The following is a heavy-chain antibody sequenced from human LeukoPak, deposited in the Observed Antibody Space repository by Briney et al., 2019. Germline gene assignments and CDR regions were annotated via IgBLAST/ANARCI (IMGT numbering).Heavy chain of an antibody. CDR2: IYYSGST. D-gene: IGHD5-18*01. Sequence: SETLSLTCTVSGGSISSGTYYWGWIRQPPGKGLEWIGSIYYSGSTYYNPSLKSRVTISVDTSKNHFSLKLSSVTAADTAVYYCARDPVDGYSSSHDAFDIWGQGTMVTVFS. V-gene: IGHV4-39*07. CDR1: GGSISSGTYY. J-gene: IGHJ3*02. CDR3: ARDPVDGYSSSHDAFDI.